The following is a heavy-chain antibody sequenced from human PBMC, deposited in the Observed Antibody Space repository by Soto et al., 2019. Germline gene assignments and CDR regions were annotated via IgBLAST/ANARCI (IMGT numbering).Heavy chain of an antibody. CDR1: GFTFTSSA. D-gene: IGHD6-19*01. CDR2: IVVGNGNT. J-gene: IGHJ3*02. CDR3: ARDGQWLVRYAFDI. V-gene: IGHV1-58*01. Sequence: SVKVSCKASGFTFTSSAVQWVRQARGQRLEWMGWIVVGNGNTNYAQKFQERVTMTTDISTSTAYMELRSLRSDDTAVYYCARDGQWLVRYAFDIWGQGTMVTVSS.